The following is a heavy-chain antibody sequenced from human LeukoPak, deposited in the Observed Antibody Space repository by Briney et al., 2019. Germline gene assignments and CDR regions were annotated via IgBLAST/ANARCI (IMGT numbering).Heavy chain of an antibody. CDR3: ARGNYDILTGYYPLDY. D-gene: IGHD3-9*01. CDR1: GGSISSYY. J-gene: IGHJ4*02. V-gene: IGHV4-59*08. CDR2: IYYSGST. Sequence: SETLSLTCTVSGGSISSYYWSWIRQPPGKGLEWIGYIYYSGSTYYNPSLKSRVTISVDTSKNQFSLKLSSVTAADTAVYYCARGNYDILTGYYPLDYWGQGTLVTVSS.